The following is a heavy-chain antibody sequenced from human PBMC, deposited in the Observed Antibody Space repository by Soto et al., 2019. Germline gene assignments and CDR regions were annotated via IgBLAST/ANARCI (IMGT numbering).Heavy chain of an antibody. CDR2: IYPGDSDT. V-gene: IGHV5-51*01. Sequence: GESLKISCKGSGYSFTSYWIGWVRQMPGKGLELMGIIYPGDSDTRNSPSFQGQVTNSADKSIITAYLQWSSLKASDTAMYYCARTAAAGKYYYGMDVWGQGTTVTVSS. J-gene: IGHJ6*02. D-gene: IGHD6-13*01. CDR1: GYSFTSYW. CDR3: ARTAAAGKYYYGMDV.